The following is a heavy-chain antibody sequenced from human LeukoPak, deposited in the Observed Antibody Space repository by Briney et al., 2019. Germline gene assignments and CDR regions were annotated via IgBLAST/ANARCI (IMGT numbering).Heavy chain of an antibody. D-gene: IGHD5-12*01. CDR2: IIPIFGTA. J-gene: IGHJ6*03. V-gene: IGHV1-69*05. CDR1: GGTFSSYA. Sequence: GASVKVSCKASGGTFSSYAISWVRQAPGQGLEWMGGIIPIFGTANYAQKFQGRVTITTDESTSSVYMELSSLRSGDTAVYHCARGAQDHSGYGYYYYYMDVWGKGTTVTVSS. CDR3: ARGAQDHSGYGYYYYYMDV.